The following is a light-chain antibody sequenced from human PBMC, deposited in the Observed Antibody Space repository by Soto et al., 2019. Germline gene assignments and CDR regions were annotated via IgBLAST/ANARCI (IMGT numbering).Light chain of an antibody. CDR1: ESVNHN. CDR3: QQYGVSPRT. J-gene: IGKJ1*01. CDR2: DAS. Sequence: EIVMTQSPATLSVSPGERVTLSCRASESVNHNLAWYQQSPGHALSLLSADASSSATGISDRFSGCASGTDFTLTIRRLEPEEVAVYYWQQYGVSPRTFGQGTKVDIK. V-gene: IGKV3-20*01.